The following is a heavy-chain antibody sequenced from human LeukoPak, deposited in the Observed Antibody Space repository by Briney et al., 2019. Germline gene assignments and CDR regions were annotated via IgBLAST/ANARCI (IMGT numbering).Heavy chain of an antibody. Sequence: GGSLRLSCAASGSTFSTYWMHWVRQAPGKGLVWVSHINSDGSRTNYAASVKGRFTISRDNAKNTLYLQMNSLRAEDTAVYYCARQPYYWGQGTLVTVSS. D-gene: IGHD1-14*01. CDR3: ARQPYY. J-gene: IGHJ4*02. CDR1: GSTFSTYW. V-gene: IGHV3-74*01. CDR2: INSDGSRT.